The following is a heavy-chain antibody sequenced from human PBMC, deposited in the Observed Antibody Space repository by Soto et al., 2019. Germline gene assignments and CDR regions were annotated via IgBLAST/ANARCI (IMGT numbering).Heavy chain of an antibody. V-gene: IGHV1-46*01. CDR1: GYTFTNYY. CDR3: ARDQGGYYDSIGFNPLWLLGYFDY. J-gene: IGHJ4*02. Sequence: ASVKVSCKASGYTFTNYYMHWVRQAPGQGLEWMGIINPTDGSTSYAQKFQGRVTMTRDTSTSTVYMELSSLRSEDTAVYYCARDQGGYYDSIGFNPLWLLGYFDYWGQGTMVTVYS. D-gene: IGHD3-22*01. CDR2: INPTDGST.